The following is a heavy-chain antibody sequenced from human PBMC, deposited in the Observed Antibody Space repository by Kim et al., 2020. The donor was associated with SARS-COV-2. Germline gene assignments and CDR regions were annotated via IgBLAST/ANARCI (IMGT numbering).Heavy chain of an antibody. D-gene: IGHD4-17*01. Sequence: SETLSLTCTVSGSSISSGGYYWSWIRQHPGKGLEWIGYIYYSGSTYYNPSLKSRVTISVDTSKNQFSLKLSSVTAADTAVYYCARSQTYGEDYWGQGTLVTVSS. CDR3: ARSQTYGEDY. J-gene: IGHJ4*02. CDR2: IYYSGST. CDR1: GSSISSGGYY. V-gene: IGHV4-31*03.